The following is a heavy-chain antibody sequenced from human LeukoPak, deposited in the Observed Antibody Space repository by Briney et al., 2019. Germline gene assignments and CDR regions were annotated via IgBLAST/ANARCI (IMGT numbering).Heavy chain of an antibody. CDR2: IYYSGST. V-gene: IGHV4-59*08. J-gene: IGHJ6*02. CDR3: ARHEGPLYYYGMDV. Sequence: PSETLSLTCTVSGGSISSYYWSWIRQPPGKGLEWIGYIYYSGSTNYNPSLKSRVTISADTSKNQFSLKLSSVTAADTAVYYCARHEGPLYYYGMDVWGQGTTVTVSS. CDR1: GGSISSYY.